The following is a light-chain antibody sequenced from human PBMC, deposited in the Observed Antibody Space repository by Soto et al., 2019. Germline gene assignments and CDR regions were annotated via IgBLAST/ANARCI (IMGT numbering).Light chain of an antibody. CDR3: QQYYSSPWT. Sequence: DIVMIQSPDSLAVSLGERATINCKSSQSVLSSSNNKNYLAWYQQKPGQPPKVLIYWASTRESGVPDRFSGSGSGTDFTLPISSLQAEDVAVYYCQQYYSSPWTFGQGTKVEIK. V-gene: IGKV4-1*01. CDR1: QSVLSSSNNKNY. CDR2: WAS. J-gene: IGKJ1*01.